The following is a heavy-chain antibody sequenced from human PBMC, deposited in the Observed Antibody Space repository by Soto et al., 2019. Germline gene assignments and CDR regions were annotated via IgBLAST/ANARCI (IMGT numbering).Heavy chain of an antibody. CDR3: ARGKRELRFWEWSYYLVY. D-gene: IGHD3-3*01. CDR2: ISYDGINK. J-gene: IGHJ4*02. V-gene: IGHV3-30-3*01. CDR1: GFTFSSCA. Sequence: QVQLVESGGGVVQPGRSLRLSCAASGFTFSSCAMHWVRQAPGKGLEWVALISYDGINKYYAASVKGRFTNSRDNSKNLLYLQMISLSAEEPDVYYCARGKRELRFWEWSYYLVYWGQGTLVTVSS.